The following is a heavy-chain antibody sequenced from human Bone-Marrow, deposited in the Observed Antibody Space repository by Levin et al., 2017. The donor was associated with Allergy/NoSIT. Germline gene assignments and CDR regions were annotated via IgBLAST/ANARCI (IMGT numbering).Heavy chain of an antibody. J-gene: IGHJ5*02. CDR1: GFTFSSYW. CDR2: IKQDGSEK. D-gene: IGHD3-3*01. CDR3: AREMRRYDFWSGYYNNWFDP. V-gene: IGHV3-7*01. Sequence: GGSLRLSCAASGFTFSSYWMSWVRQAPGKGLEWVANIKQDGSEKYYVDSVKGRFTISRDNAKNSLYLQMNSLRAEDTAVYYCAREMRRYDFWSGYYNNWFDPWGQGTLVTVSS.